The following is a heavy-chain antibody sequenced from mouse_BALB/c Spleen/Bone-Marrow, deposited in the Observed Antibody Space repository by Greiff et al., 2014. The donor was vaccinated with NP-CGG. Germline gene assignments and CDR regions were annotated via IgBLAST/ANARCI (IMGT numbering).Heavy chain of an antibody. D-gene: IGHD2-2*01. CDR1: GFNIKDTY. CDR3: ARNYGYGKSFAY. J-gene: IGHJ3*01. CDR2: IDPANGNT. Sequence: EVQRVESGAELVKPGVSVKLSCTASGFNIKDTYMHWVKQRPEQGLEWIGRIDPANGNTKYDPKFQGKATITADTSSNTAYLQLSSLTSEDTAVYYCARNYGYGKSFAYWGQGTLVTVSA. V-gene: IGHV14-3*02.